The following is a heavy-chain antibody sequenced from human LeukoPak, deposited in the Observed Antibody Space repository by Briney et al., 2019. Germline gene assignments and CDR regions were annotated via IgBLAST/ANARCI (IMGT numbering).Heavy chain of an antibody. J-gene: IGHJ1*01. CDR3: AKDYGDYVAEYFQH. D-gene: IGHD4-17*01. CDR1: GFTFSSYG. CDR2: IRYDGSNK. V-gene: IGHV3-33*06. Sequence: GRSLRLSCAASGFTFSSYGMHWVRQAPGKGLEWVAVIRYDGSNKYYADSVKGRFTISRDNSKNTLYLQMNNLRAEDTALYYCAKDYGDYVAEYFQHWGQGTLVTVSS.